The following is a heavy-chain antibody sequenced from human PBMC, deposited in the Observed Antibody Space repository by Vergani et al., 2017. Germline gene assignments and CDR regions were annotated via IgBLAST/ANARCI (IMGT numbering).Heavy chain of an antibody. CDR3: ARGITTVTTRAFDI. CDR2: IYYSGST. CDR1: GGSISSYY. V-gene: IGHV4-59*01. Sequence: QVQLQESGPGLVKPSETLSLTCTVPGGSISSYYWSWIRQPPGKGLEWIGYIYYSGSTNYNPSLKSRVTISVDTSKNQFSLKLSSVTAADTAVYYCARGITTVTTRAFDIWGQGTMVTVSS. D-gene: IGHD4-17*01. J-gene: IGHJ3*02.